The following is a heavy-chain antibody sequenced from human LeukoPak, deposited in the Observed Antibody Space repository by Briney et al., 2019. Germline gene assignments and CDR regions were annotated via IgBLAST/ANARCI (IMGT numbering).Heavy chain of an antibody. CDR3: ARVGYYDYVWGSYRLFDY. V-gene: IGHV4-4*02. Sequence: PSGTLSLTCAVSGGSISSSNWWSWVRQPPGKGLEWIGEIYHSGSTNYNPSLKSRVTISVDKSKNQFSLKLSSVTAADTAVYYCARVGYYDYVWGSYRLFDYWGQGTLVTVSS. CDR1: GGSISSSNW. CDR2: IYHSGST. J-gene: IGHJ4*02. D-gene: IGHD3-16*02.